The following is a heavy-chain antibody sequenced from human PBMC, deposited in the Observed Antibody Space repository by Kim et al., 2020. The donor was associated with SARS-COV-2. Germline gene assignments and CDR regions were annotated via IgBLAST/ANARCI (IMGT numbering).Heavy chain of an antibody. CDR1: GGSISSSTYY. V-gene: IGHV4-39*01. CDR3: AGRHFYGSGRYGLNV. D-gene: IGHD3-10*01. J-gene: IGHJ6*01. Sequence: SETLSLTCTVSGGSISSSTYYWGWIRQPPGKGLEWIGNMHYSGSPYYNPSLKIRVTISVDTSKNQFSLKLTSVTAADTAVYYCAGRHFYGSGRYGLNVWG. CDR2: MHYSGSP.